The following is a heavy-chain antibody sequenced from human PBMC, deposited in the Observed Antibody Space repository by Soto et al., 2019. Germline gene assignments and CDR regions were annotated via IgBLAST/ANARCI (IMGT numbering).Heavy chain of an antibody. J-gene: IGHJ4*02. D-gene: IGHD3-22*01. V-gene: IGHV3-48*02. CDR1: GFTFRHYS. CDR2: ISTSSSPR. CDR3: ARDAPQYYDSDGRHVG. Sequence: GGSLRLSCAASGFTFRHYSMHWVRQAPGKGLEWVAYISTSSSPRYYADSVKGRFTISRDNDRKSIYLEMSSLRDEDTAIYYCARDAPQYYDSDGRHVGGGPGTLVTVSS.